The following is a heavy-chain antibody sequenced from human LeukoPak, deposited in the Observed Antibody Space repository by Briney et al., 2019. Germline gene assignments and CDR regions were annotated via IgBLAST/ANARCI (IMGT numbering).Heavy chain of an antibody. J-gene: IGHJ6*02. CDR2: INHSGST. CDR1: GGSFSGYY. D-gene: IGHD6-13*01. V-gene: IGHV4-34*01. Sequence: SETLSLTCAVYGGSFSGYYWSWIRQPPGKGLEWIGEINHSGSTNYNPSLKSRDTISVDTSKNQFSLKLSSVTAADTAVYYCARAAAAAGVSCYYYYGMDVWGQGTTVTVSS. CDR3: ARAAAAAGVSCYYYYGMDV.